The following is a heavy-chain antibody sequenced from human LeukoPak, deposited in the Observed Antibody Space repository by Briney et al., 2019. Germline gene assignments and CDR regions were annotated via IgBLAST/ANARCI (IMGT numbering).Heavy chain of an antibody. D-gene: IGHD1-14*01. CDR3: ARADRASDY. J-gene: IGHJ4*02. V-gene: IGHV4-34*01. CDR2: INHSGST. CDR1: GGPFSGYY. Sequence: SETLSLTCAVYGGPFSGYYWSWIRQPPGKGLEWIGEINHSGSTNYNPSLKSRVTISVDTSKNQFSLKLSSVTAADTAVYYCARADRASDYWGQGTLVTVSS.